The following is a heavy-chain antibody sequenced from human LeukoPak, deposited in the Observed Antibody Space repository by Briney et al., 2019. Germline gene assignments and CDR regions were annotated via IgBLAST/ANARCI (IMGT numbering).Heavy chain of an antibody. CDR3: ARDPSYDFWSGYQNWFDP. V-gene: IGHV1-18*01. Sequence: ASVKVSCKASVYTFTSYGTSWVRQAPGQGLEWMGWISAYNGNTNYAQKLQGRVTMTTDTSTSTAYMELRSLRSDDTAVYYCARDPSYDFWSGYQNWFDPWGQGTLVTVSS. D-gene: IGHD3-3*01. CDR2: ISAYNGNT. CDR1: VYTFTSYG. J-gene: IGHJ5*02.